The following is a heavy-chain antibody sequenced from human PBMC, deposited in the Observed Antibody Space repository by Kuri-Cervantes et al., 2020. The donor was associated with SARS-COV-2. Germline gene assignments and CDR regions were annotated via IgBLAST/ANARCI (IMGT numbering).Heavy chain of an antibody. Sequence: GGSLRLSCKGSGYSFTSYWTGWVRQVPGKGLEWMGIIYPGNSDTRYSPSFQGQVTISADKSISTAYLQWSSLKASDTAMYYCARGGYCSGGSCYWRGMDVWGQGTTVTVSS. D-gene: IGHD2-15*01. V-gene: IGHV5-51*01. CDR1: GYSFTSYW. CDR2: IYPGNSDT. CDR3: ARGGYCSGGSCYWRGMDV. J-gene: IGHJ6*02.